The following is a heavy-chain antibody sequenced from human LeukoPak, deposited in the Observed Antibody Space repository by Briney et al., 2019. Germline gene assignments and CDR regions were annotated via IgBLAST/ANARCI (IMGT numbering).Heavy chain of an antibody. J-gene: IGHJ4*02. CDR2: ISSSGSTI. CDR1: GFTLSDYY. D-gene: IGHD6-19*01. V-gene: IGHV3-11*01. Sequence: GGSLRLSCAASGFTLSDYYMSRIRQAPGKGLEWVSYISSSGSTIYYADSVKGRFTISRDNAKNSLYLQMNSLRAEDTAVYYCARDWGYSSGWPLDYWGQGTLVTVSS. CDR3: ARDWGYSSGWPLDY.